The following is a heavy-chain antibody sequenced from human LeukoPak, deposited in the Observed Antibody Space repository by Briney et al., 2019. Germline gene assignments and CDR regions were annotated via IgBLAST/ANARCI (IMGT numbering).Heavy chain of an antibody. J-gene: IGHJ6*02. V-gene: IGHV4-34*01. CDR2: INHGGST. Sequence: SETLSLTCAVYGGSFSGYYWSWIRQPPGKGLEWIGEINHGGSTNCNPSLKSRVTISVDTSKNQFSLKLSSVTAADTAVYYCAIRSDYYGMDVWGQGTTVTVSS. CDR1: GGSFSGYY. CDR3: AIRSDYYGMDV.